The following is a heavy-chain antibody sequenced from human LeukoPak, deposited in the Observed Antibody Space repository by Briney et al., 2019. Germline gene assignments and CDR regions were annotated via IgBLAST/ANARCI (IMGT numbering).Heavy chain of an antibody. V-gene: IGHV3-66*01. Sequence: GGSLRLSCAASGFTVSSNYMSWVRQAPGKGLEWVSVIYSGGSTYYADSVKGRFAISRDNSKNTLYPQMNSLRAEDTAVYYCARDSAFGELSYWGQGTLVTVSS. J-gene: IGHJ4*02. CDR1: GFTVSSNY. CDR3: ARDSAFGELSY. CDR2: IYSGGST. D-gene: IGHD3-10*01.